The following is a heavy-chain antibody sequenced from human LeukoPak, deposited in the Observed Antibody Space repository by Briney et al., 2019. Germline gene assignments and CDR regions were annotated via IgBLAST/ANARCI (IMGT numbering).Heavy chain of an antibody. Sequence: GGSLRLSCAASGFTFSNAWMSWVRQAPGKGLEWVGRIKSKTDGGTTDYAAPVKGRFTISRDDSKNTLYLQMNSLKTEDTAVYYCTTLSYYDSTGFHDYWGQGTLVTVSS. D-gene: IGHD3-22*01. CDR1: GFTFSNAW. CDR2: IKSKTDGGTT. V-gene: IGHV3-15*01. CDR3: TTLSYYDSTGFHDY. J-gene: IGHJ4*02.